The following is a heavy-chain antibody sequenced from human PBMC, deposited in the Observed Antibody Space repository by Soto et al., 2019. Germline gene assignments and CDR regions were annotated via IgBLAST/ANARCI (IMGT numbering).Heavy chain of an antibody. V-gene: IGHV1-69*13. CDR1: GGTFSSYT. Sequence: LVKVSCKASGGTFSSYTISWVRQAPGQGLEWMGGIIPIFGTANYAQKFQGRVTITADESTSTAYMELSSLRSEDTAVYYCAVIAVAGTVGSPDYYYYGMDVWGQGTTVTVSS. CDR2: IIPIFGTA. D-gene: IGHD6-19*01. CDR3: AVIAVAGTVGSPDYYYYGMDV. J-gene: IGHJ6*02.